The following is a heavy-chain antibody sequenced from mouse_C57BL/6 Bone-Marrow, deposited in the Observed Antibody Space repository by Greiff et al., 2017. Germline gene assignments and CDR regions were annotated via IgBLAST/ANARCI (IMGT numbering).Heavy chain of an antibody. CDR3: ARRTTVVPLDY. V-gene: IGHV1-81*01. CDR2: IYPRSGNT. J-gene: IGHJ2*01. D-gene: IGHD1-1*01. CDR1: GYTFTSYG. Sequence: QVHVKQSGAELARPGASVKLSCKASGYTFTSYGISWVKQRTGPGLEWIGEIYPRSGNTYYNEKFKGKATLTADKSSSTAYMELRSLTSEDSAVYFCARRTTVVPLDYWGQGTTLPVSS.